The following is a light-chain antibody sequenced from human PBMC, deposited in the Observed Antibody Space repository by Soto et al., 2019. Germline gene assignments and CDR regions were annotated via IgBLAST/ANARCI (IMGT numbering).Light chain of an antibody. J-gene: IGKJ1*01. CDR3: QQYNKWPGT. V-gene: IGKV3-15*01. CDR1: QSVSSD. CDR2: AVS. Sequence: EIVLTQSPGTLSLSPGERATLSCRASQSVSSDLAWYQQKVGQAPRLLMYAVSTRATGIPGRFSGSGSGTDFSLTISSLQSEDLGVYYCQQYNKWPGTFGQGTKVDIK.